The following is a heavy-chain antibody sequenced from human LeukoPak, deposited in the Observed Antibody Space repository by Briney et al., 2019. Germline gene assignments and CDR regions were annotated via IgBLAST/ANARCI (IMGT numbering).Heavy chain of an antibody. Sequence: PSEPLSLTCTVSGGSINNYYWSWIRQPPGQGLQWIGYVYYSGRTSYNPSLQSRVTISVNTSKSEFSLKLSSVIAADTAVYYCARHGYDSNGLDWGQGTLVTVSS. J-gene: IGHJ4*02. CDR2: VYYSGRT. V-gene: IGHV4-59*08. CDR1: GGSINNYY. CDR3: ARHGYDSNGLD. D-gene: IGHD3-22*01.